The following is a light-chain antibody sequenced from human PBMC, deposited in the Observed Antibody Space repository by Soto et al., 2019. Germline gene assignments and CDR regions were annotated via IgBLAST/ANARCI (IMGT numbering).Light chain of an antibody. J-gene: IGKJ4*01. Sequence: EIVLTQSPATLSLSPGERAILSCRDSQSVSSYLAWYQQKTGQAPRLLIYDASNRATGIPARFSGSGSGTDFTLTISSLEPEDFAVYYCQQRSNWPLTFGGGTKVEIK. CDR2: DAS. CDR3: QQRSNWPLT. V-gene: IGKV3-11*01. CDR1: QSVSSY.